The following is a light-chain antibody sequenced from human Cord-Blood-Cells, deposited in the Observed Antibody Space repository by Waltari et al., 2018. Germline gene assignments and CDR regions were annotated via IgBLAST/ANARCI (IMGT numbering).Light chain of an antibody. V-gene: IGKV3-20*01. Sequence: EIVLTQSPGTLSLSPGERATLSCRASQSVSSSYLAWYQQKPGQAPRLLIYGASSRATGIPDRFSGSWSATDFTLTSSRLEPEDFAVYYCQQYGSSGTFGQGTKLEI. CDR2: GAS. CDR1: QSVSSSY. J-gene: IGKJ2*02. CDR3: QQYGSSGT.